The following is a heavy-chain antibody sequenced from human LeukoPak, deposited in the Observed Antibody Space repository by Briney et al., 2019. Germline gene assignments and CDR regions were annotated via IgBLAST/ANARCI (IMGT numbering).Heavy chain of an antibody. D-gene: IGHD2-2*01. CDR1: GFTFSSYA. V-gene: IGHV3-23*01. Sequence: GGSLRPSCAASGFTFSSYAMSWVRQAPGKGLEWVSAISGSGGSTYYAASVKGRFTISRDNSKNTLYLQMNSLRAEDTAVYYCAKAGGYCSSTSCPPIDYWGQGTLVTVSS. J-gene: IGHJ4*02. CDR3: AKAGGYCSSTSCPPIDY. CDR2: ISGSGGST.